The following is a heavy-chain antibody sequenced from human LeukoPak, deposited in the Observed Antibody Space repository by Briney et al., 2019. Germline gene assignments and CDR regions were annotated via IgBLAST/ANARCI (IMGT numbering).Heavy chain of an antibody. CDR1: GFTFSSYS. CDR3: ARDSPVDIVVVPANDY. J-gene: IGHJ4*02. D-gene: IGHD2-2*01. Sequence: PGGSLRLSCAASGFTFSSYSMNWVRQAPGKGLEWVSSISSSSSYIYYADSVKGRFTISRDNAKNSLYLQMNSLRAEDTAVYYCARDSPVDIVVVPANDYWGQGTLATVSS. V-gene: IGHV3-21*01. CDR2: ISSSSSYI.